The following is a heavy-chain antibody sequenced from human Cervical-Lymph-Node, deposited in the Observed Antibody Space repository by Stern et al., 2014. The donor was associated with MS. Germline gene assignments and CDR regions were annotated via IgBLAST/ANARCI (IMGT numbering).Heavy chain of an antibody. J-gene: IGHJ6*02. V-gene: IGHV1-69*01. Sequence: QVQLVQSGAEVKKPGSSVKVSCKASGGTFSSYAISWVRQAPGPGLEWVGGIISIFGTENYAQKFQGRVTITPEEYTSTAYMEMSSVRSEDTAVYYCARGERKEGLVRGMDVWGQGTTVTVSS. CDR3: ARGERKEGLVRGMDV. D-gene: IGHD1-26*01. CDR2: IISIFGTE. CDR1: GGTFSSYA.